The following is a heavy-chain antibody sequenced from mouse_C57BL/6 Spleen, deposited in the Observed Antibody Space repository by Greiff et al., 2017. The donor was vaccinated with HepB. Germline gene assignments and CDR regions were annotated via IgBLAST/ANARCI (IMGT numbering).Heavy chain of an antibody. V-gene: IGHV5-4*01. Sequence: DVQLVESGGGLVKPGGSLKLSCAASGFTFSSYAMSWVRQTPGKRLEWVATISDGGSYTNYTDNVKGRVTISRDNAKNNLYLQMSHLKSEDTAMYYCVGGTTGVGAYWGQGTLVTVSA. D-gene: IGHD1-1*01. CDR2: ISDGGSYT. J-gene: IGHJ3*01. CDR3: VGGTTGVGAY. CDR1: GFTFSSYA.